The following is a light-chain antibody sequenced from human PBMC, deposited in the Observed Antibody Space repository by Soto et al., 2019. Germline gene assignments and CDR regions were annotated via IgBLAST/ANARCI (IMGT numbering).Light chain of an antibody. J-gene: IGKJ1*01. CDR2: AAS. CDR1: QTISSY. Sequence: DIQMTQSPSSLSASLGDRVTITCRASQTISSYLNWYQQKPGRAPKLLIYAASNLESGVPSRFSGSGSGTDFTLTISCLQSEDFATYYCQQLIRFPTKFGQGTKVDIK. CDR3: QQLIRFPTK. V-gene: IGKV1-39*01.